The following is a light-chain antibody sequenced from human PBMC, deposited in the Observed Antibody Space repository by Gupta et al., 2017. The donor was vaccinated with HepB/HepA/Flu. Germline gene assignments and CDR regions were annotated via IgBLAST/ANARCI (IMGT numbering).Light chain of an antibody. Sequence: EIVLTQSPATLSLSPGERATLSCRASQSVSSYLAWYQQKPGQAPRLLIYDASNRVTGIPARFSGRASGIYFTLTISSLEPEDFAVYYCQQRSNWPQLTFAASSKLQI. CDR3: QQRSNWPQLT. J-gene: IGKJ4*01. CDR2: DAS. V-gene: IGKV3-11*01. CDR1: QSVSSY.